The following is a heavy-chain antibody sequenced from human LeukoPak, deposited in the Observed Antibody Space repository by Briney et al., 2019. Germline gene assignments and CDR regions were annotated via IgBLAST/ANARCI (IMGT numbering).Heavy chain of an antibody. CDR3: PRDHYYGSGSSTPRMDV. V-gene: IGHV3-30-3*01. J-gene: IGHJ6*01. CDR1: GFTFSTYA. Sequence: PARTLRLSCAASGFTFSTYAMHWVRQAPGKGLEWVAIISYDGSNKYYADSVKGRFTISRDNTNNTPYRQMTSMRADDTAVYYCPRDHYYGSGSSTPRMDVWGQGATVTDS. D-gene: IGHD3-10*01. CDR2: ISYDGSNK.